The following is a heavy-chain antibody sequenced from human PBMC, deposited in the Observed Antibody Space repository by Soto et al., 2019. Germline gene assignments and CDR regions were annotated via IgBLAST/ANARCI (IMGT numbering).Heavy chain of an antibody. J-gene: IGHJ5*02. CDR3: ARGRHSFGIGTPNWFDP. Sequence: GGSLRLSCAASGFTFSSYWMSWVRQAPGKGLEWVADIKQDGSRKYYVDSVKGRFTISRDKSKNSLYLQMNSLRAEDTAEYYCARGRHSFGIGTPNWFDPWGQGTLVTVSS. D-gene: IGHD3-3*01. CDR2: IKQDGSRK. V-gene: IGHV3-7*01. CDR1: GFTFSSYW.